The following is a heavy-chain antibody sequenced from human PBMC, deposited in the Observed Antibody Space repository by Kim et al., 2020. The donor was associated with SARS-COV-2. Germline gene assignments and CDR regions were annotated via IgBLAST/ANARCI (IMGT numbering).Heavy chain of an antibody. CDR2: INPNSGGT. D-gene: IGHD5-12*01. J-gene: IGHJ4*02. CDR3: ASISPGGGYDPFDY. Sequence: ASVKVSCKASGYTFTGYYMHWVRQAPGQGLEWMGWINPNSGGTNYAQKFQGRVTMTRDTSISTAYMELSRLRSDDTAVYYCASISPGGGYDPFDYWGQGTLVTVSS. V-gene: IGHV1-2*02. CDR1: GYTFTGYY.